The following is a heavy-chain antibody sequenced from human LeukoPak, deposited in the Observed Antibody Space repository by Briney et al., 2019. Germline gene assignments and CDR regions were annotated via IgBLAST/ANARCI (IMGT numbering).Heavy chain of an antibody. V-gene: IGHV4-34*01. D-gene: IGHD3-10*01. CDR2: INHSGST. CDR3: ARGRKVRGVIITD. J-gene: IGHJ4*02. Sequence: PSETLSFTCAVYDGSFSGYYWSWIRQPPGKGLEWIGEINHSGSTNYNPSLKSRVNISVDTSKNQFSLKLSSVTAADTAVYYCARGRKVRGVIITDWGQGTLVTVSS. CDR1: DGSFSGYY.